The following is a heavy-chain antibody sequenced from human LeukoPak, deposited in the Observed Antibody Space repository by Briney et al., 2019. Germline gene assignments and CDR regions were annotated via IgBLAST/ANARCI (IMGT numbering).Heavy chain of an antibody. J-gene: IGHJ5*01. D-gene: IGHD6-13*01. CDR1: GGSISSYY. Sequence: SETLSLICTVSGGSISSYYWSWIRQPPGKGLEWIGYIYYSGSTNYNPSLKSRVTISVDTSQNQFSLKLSSVTAADTAVHYCARAVGDFRAAALEWFYPWGQGNPVNVSS. V-gene: IGHV4-59*01. CDR2: IYYSGST. CDR3: ARAVGDFRAAALEWFYP.